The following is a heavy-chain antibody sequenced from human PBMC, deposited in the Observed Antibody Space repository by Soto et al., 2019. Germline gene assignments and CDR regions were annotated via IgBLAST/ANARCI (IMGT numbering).Heavy chain of an antibody. CDR1: GFTFNTYW. J-gene: IGHJ4*02. V-gene: IGHV3-7*01. CDR2: IKEDGSQT. CDR3: GRQGGWIPDF. D-gene: IGHD6-19*01. Sequence: EVQLVESGGGLVQPGGSLSLSCVASGFTFNTYWMQWVRQAPGKGLEWVAIIKEDGSQTYYVDSVKGRFTISRDNAKNSVYLQMNSLRADDTAVYYCGRQGGWIPDFWGQGTLVTVSS.